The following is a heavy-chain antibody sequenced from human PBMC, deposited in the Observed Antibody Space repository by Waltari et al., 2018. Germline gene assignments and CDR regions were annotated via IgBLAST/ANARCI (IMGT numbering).Heavy chain of an antibody. D-gene: IGHD2-8*02. Sequence: QVQLVESGGGVVQPGRSLRLSCAASGFTFCSSALLWVRQTPGRGLGWVAVISSDGSRKSYADSVKGRFSISRDNSKNSLSLEMKSLRPEDTAVYYCASCTGGNCYYYGFDVWGQGTTVTVSS. V-gene: IGHV3-30-3*01. CDR3: ASCTGGNCYYYGFDV. CDR2: ISSDGSRK. J-gene: IGHJ6*02. CDR1: GFTFCSSA.